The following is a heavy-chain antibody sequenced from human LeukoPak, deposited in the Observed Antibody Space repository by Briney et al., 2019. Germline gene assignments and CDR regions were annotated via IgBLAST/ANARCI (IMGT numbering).Heavy chain of an antibody. V-gene: IGHV3-21*01. CDR1: GFTVSSNY. CDR2: ISSSSSYI. CDR3: ARVGGSSRKDAFDI. D-gene: IGHD6-13*01. J-gene: IGHJ3*02. Sequence: PGGSLRLSCAASGFTVSSNYMSWVRQAPGKGLEWVSSISSSSSYIYYADSVKGRFTISRDNAKNSLYLQMNSLRAEDTAVYYCARVGGSSRKDAFDIWGQGTMVTVSS.